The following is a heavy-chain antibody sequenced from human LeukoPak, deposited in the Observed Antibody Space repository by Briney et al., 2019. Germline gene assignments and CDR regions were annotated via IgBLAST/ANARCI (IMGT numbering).Heavy chain of an antibody. D-gene: IGHD1-14*01. CDR3: AKPRTTSPGWAQFDY. CDR2: FDGNGPNT. J-gene: IGHJ4*02. V-gene: IGHV3-23*01. Sequence: PGGSLRLSCAASGFTFSSFAMTWVRQAPGKGLEWVSGFDGNGPNTYYADSVKGRWTISRDNSRNTLYLEMNSLRPEDTAIYYCAKPRTTSPGWAQFDYWGQGSLVTVSS. CDR1: GFTFSSFA.